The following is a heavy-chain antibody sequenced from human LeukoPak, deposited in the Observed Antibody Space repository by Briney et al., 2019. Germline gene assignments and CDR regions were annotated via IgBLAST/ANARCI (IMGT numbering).Heavy chain of an antibody. CDR2: INHSGST. CDR3: ARYVYAAITTWAPRGAFDI. D-gene: IGHD3-16*01. Sequence: SETLSLTCAVCGGSFSGYYWSWIRQPPGKGLEWIWEINHSGSTNYNPSLKSRVTISVDTSKNQLSLKLGSVTAADTAVYYCARYVYAAITTWAPRGAFDIWGQGTMVTVSS. V-gene: IGHV4-34*01. CDR1: GGSFSGYY. J-gene: IGHJ3*02.